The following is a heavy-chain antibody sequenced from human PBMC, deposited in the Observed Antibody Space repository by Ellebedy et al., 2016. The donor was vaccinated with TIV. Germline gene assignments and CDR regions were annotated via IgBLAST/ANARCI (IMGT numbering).Heavy chain of an antibody. D-gene: IGHD2-2*02. CDR3: ARDAYPYAMDV. CDR1: GFTFSDYY. Sequence: GESLKISCAASGFTFSDYYMSWIRQAPGKGLEWVSYISGSGSSIYYADSVKGRFTISRDNAKNSLYLQMNSLRAEDTAVYYCARDAYPYAMDVWGQGTTVTVSS. CDR2: ISGSGSSI. J-gene: IGHJ6*02. V-gene: IGHV3-11*01.